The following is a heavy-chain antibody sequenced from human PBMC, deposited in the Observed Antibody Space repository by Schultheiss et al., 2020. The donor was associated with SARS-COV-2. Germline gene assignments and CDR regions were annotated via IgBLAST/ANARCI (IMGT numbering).Heavy chain of an antibody. J-gene: IGHJ4*02. CDR1: AGSISRSSYY. CDR2: ISCGGST. CDR3: ARAQVARGWLQLGPSDY. V-gene: IGHV4-39*01. D-gene: IGHD5-24*01. Sequence: GSLRLSCTVSAGSISRSSYYWAWTRQPPGKRLDYMGNISCGGSTYYNPSLKSRVTISVDTSKNQFSLKLSSVTAADTAVYYCARAQVARGWLQLGPSDYWGQGTLVTVSS.